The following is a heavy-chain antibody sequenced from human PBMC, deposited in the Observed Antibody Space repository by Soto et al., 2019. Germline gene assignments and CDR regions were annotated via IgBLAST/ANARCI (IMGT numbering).Heavy chain of an antibody. V-gene: IGHV3-23*01. D-gene: IGHD3-10*01. J-gene: IGHJ4*02. CDR3: AKWSGFGDL. Sequence: GGSLRLSCDASGFDFSSYSITWVRQAPGKGLEYVSGITRSADLSFYADSVRGRFTVSRDNFKNTAYLEMNNLRVEDTAVYYCAKWSGFGDLWGQGTLVTVSS. CDR1: GFDFSSYS. CDR2: ITRSADLS.